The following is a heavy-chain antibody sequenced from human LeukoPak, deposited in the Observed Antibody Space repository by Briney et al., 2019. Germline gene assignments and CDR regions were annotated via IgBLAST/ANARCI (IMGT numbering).Heavy chain of an antibody. CDR3: STDPRLLIY. CDR1: GFSFSDSY. V-gene: IGHV3-11*01. Sequence: TGGSLRLSCVVSGFSFSDSYMTWLRQTPGKGLEWLAYISGSGSDIYYADSVKGRFTISRDNAKNSLYLQMNSLRPEDTALYYCSTDPRLLIYWGHGTLVTVSS. D-gene: IGHD2-8*01. CDR2: ISGSGSDI. J-gene: IGHJ4*01.